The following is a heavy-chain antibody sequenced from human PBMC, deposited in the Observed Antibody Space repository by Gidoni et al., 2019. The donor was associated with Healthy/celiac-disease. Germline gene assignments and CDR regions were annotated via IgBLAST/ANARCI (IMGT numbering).Heavy chain of an antibody. CDR1: GYSFTSYW. Sequence: EVQLVQSGAEVKKPGESLQISCKGSGYSFTSYWIGWVRQMPGKGLEWMGIIYPGDSDTRYSPSFQGQVTISADKSISTAYLQWSSLKASDTAMYYCARSYGSGSYYSTYFDYWGQGTLVTVSS. J-gene: IGHJ4*02. D-gene: IGHD3-10*01. CDR2: IYPGDSDT. CDR3: ARSYGSGSYYSTYFDY. V-gene: IGHV5-51*01.